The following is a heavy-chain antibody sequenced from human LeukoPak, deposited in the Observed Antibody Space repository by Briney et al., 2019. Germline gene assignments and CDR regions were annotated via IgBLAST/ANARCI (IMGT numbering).Heavy chain of an antibody. D-gene: IGHD6-13*01. J-gene: IGHJ3*02. CDR1: GFTVSSNY. CDR3: ARDWPSEWQHLPDYDAVDI. V-gene: IGHV3-23*01. Sequence: GGSLRLSCAASGFTVSSNYMNWVRQPPGKGLNWVSSISGSGGNTFYADSVKGRFTISRDNSKNTLYLQMNSLRAEDTAVYYCARDWPSEWQHLPDYDAVDIWGQGTMVTVSS. CDR2: ISGSGGNT.